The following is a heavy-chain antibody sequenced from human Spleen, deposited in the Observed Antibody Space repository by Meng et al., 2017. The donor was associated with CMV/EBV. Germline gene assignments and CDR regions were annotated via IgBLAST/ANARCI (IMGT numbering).Heavy chain of an antibody. Sequence: SETLSLTCTVSGGSISSSSYYWGWIRQPPGKGLEWIGSIYYSGSTYYNPSLKSRVTISVDTSKNQFSLKLSSVTAADTAVYYCARHSQYSNAQNWFDPWGQGTLVTVSS. D-gene: IGHD6-13*01. CDR3: ARHSQYSNAQNWFDP. V-gene: IGHV4-39*01. J-gene: IGHJ5*02. CDR2: IYYSGST. CDR1: GGSISSSSYY.